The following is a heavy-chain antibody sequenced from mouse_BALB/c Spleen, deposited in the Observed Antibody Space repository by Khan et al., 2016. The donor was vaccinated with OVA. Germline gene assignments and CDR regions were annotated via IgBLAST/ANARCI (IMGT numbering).Heavy chain of an antibody. CDR1: GYAFTNYL. CDR3: TRGGCGGFAY. J-gene: IGHJ3*01. Sequence: QVQLQQSGAELVRPGTSVKVSCKASGYAFTNYLIEWVKQRPGQGLEWIGVINPGSGGTNYNEKFKGKATLTADKSSSTAYMQLSSLTSDVSAVDFGTRGGCGGFAYWGQGTLVTVSA. V-gene: IGHV1-54*01. CDR2: INPGSGGT.